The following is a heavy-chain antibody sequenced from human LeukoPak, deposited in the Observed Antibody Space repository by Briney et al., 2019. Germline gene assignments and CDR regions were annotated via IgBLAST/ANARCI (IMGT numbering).Heavy chain of an antibody. CDR2: IYYSAST. J-gene: IGHJ5*02. V-gene: IGHV4-59*07. Sequence: SDTLPLTCTVCGGPIRSYDWSWIRLPPGAGLEWPGYIYYSASTNYNPSRKSRVTISEDTYKNQFSLKLSSVTAADTAVYYCAGVVQGTAGTVVWFDPWGPGTLVTVSS. D-gene: IGHD6-13*01. CDR3: AGVVQGTAGTVVWFDP. CDR1: GGPIRSYD.